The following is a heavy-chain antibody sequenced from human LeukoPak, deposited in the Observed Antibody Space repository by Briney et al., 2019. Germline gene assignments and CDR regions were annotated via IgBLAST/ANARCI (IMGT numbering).Heavy chain of an antibody. D-gene: IGHD1-1*01. J-gene: IGHJ4*02. Sequence: GESLKISCKVSGYTFTSYWIGWVRQMPGKGLEWMGIIYPADSDTRYSPSFQGQVTISVDKSISTAYLQWSSLKASDTAIYYCAGRGTGTTLAFDYWGQGTLVTVSS. CDR1: GYTFTSYW. CDR3: AGRGTGTTLAFDY. CDR2: IYPADSDT. V-gene: IGHV5-51*01.